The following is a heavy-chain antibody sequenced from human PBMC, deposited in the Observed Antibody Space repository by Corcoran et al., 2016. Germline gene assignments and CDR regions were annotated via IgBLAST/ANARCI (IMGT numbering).Heavy chain of an antibody. D-gene: IGHD6-13*01. CDR2: IRSKANSYAT. V-gene: IGHV3-73*02. Sequence: EVQLVESGGGLVQPGGSLKLSCAASGFTFSGSAMHWVRQASWKGLEWVGRIRSKANSYATAYAASVKGRFTISRDDSKNTAYLQMNSLKTEDTAVYYCTRQYSSSWYIYWGQGTLVTVSS. CDR1: GFTFSGSA. J-gene: IGHJ4*02. CDR3: TRQYSSSWYIY.